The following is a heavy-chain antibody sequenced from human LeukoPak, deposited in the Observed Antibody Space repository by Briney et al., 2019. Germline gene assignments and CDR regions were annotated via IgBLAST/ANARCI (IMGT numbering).Heavy chain of an antibody. D-gene: IGHD3-9*01. J-gene: IGHJ4*02. V-gene: IGHV3-23*01. CDR2: ISGSGGST. CDR3: AKGVRYFAWLRTFDY. CDR1: GFTFSSYA. Sequence: GGSLRLSCAASGFTFSSYAMSWVRQAPGKGLEWVSAISGSGGSTYYADSVKGRFTISRDNSKTTLYLQMNSLRAEDTAVYYCAKGVRYFAWLRTFDYWGQGPLVTVSS.